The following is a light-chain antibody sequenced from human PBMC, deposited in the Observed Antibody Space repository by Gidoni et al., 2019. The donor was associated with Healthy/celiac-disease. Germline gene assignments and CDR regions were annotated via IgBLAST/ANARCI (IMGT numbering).Light chain of an antibody. CDR3: QLSYSTPSWT. CDR1: QSISSY. J-gene: IGKJ1*01. CDR2: AAS. Sequence: DIQLTQSPSSLSASVGDRVTITCRASQSISSYLNWYQQKPGKAPKLLIYAASSLQSGVPSRFSGSGSGRDFTLTISSLQPEDFATYYCQLSYSTPSWTFGQGTKVEIK. V-gene: IGKV1-39*01.